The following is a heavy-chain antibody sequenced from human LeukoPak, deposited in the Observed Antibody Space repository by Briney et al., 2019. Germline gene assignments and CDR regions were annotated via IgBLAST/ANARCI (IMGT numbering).Heavy chain of an antibody. CDR2: INPNSGGT. D-gene: IGHD5-18*01. J-gene: IGHJ4*02. CDR1: GYTFIGYY. CDR3: ARIHDTSMGKFDY. V-gene: IGHV1-2*02. Sequence: ASVKVSCKASGYTFIGYYMHWVRQAPGQGLEWMGWINPNSGGTNYAQKFQGRVTVTRDTSITTTYMELSGLRSDDTAVYYCARIHDTSMGKFDYWGQGTLVTVSS.